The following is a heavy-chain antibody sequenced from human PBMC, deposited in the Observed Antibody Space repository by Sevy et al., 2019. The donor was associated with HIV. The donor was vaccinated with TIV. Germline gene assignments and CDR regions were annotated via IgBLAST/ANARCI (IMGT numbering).Heavy chain of an antibody. Sequence: GGSLRLSCAASGVTFSSYAMHWVRRAPGKGLEWVAVISYDGSNKDYADSVKGRFTISRDNSKKTVYLQMNSLRVEDTAVYYCARDQHDYAGNIRTGWFDPWGQGALVTVSS. V-gene: IGHV3-30-3*01. CDR1: GVTFSSYA. D-gene: IGHD4-17*01. J-gene: IGHJ5*02. CDR3: ARDQHDYAGNIRTGWFDP. CDR2: ISYDGSNK.